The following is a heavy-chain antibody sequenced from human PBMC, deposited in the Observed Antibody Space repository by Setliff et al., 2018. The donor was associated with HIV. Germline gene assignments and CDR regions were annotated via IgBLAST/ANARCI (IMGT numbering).Heavy chain of an antibody. CDR3: ARGVAAAGL. D-gene: IGHD6-13*01. CDR1: GGSISSPNW. J-gene: IGHJ4*02. V-gene: IGHV4-4*02. CDR2: VYHSGST. Sequence: SETLSLTCAVSGGSISSPNWWSWVRRPPGRGLEWIGEVYHSGSTNYSPSLKSRVTISVDKSKNHISLRLISVTAADTAVYYCARGVAAAGLWGQGTLVTVSS.